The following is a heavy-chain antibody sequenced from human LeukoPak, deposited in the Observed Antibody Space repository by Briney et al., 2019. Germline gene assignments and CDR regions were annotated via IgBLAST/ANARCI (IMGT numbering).Heavy chain of an antibody. J-gene: IGHJ4*02. CDR3: ARDSYSSSHFDY. V-gene: IGHV3-30*02. D-gene: IGHD6-13*01. Sequence: PGGSLRLSCAASGFTFSSYGMHWVRQAPGKGLEWVAFIRYDGSNKYYADSVKGRFTISRDNSKNTLYLQMNSLRAEDTAVFYCARDSYSSSHFDYWGQGILVTVSS. CDR2: IRYDGSNK. CDR1: GFTFSSYG.